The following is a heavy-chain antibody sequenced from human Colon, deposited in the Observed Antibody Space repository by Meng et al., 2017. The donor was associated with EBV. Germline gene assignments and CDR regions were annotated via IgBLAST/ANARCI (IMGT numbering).Heavy chain of an antibody. Sequence: QVQLQGSGPGLGKPSQTLSLTCTVSGGSISSGGYYWSWIRQHPGKGLEWIGYIYYSGSTYYNPSLKSRVTISIDTSKNQFSLKLSSVTAADTAVYYCARGPSRWLQFSFDYWGQGTLVTVSS. CDR2: IYYSGST. CDR1: GGSISSGGYY. CDR3: ARGPSRWLQFSFDY. D-gene: IGHD5-24*01. J-gene: IGHJ4*02. V-gene: IGHV4-31*03.